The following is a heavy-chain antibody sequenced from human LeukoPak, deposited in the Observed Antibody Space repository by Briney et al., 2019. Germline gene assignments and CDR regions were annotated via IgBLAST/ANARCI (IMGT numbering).Heavy chain of an antibody. J-gene: IGHJ5*02. D-gene: IGHD3-10*01. V-gene: IGHV4-34*01. CDR1: GGPFSGYY. Sequence: SETLSLTCAVYGGPFSGYYWSWIRQPPGKGLEWIGEINHSGSTNYNPSLKSRVTISIDTSKNQFSLKLSSVTAADTAVYYCARSKASGAFNWFDPWGQGTLVTVSS. CDR3: ARSKASGAFNWFDP. CDR2: INHSGST.